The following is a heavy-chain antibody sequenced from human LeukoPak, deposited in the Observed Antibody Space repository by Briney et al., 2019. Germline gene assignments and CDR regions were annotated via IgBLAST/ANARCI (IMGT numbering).Heavy chain of an antibody. V-gene: IGHV3-64*04. J-gene: IGHJ3*02. CDR2: IDRNGRNT. D-gene: IGHD3-10*01. Sequence: PGGSLRLSCSASGFIYSSYAMHWVRQAPGKGLEYVSTIDRNGRNTYYADSVKGRFTISRDNSKNTLYLQMNSLRAEDTAVYYCTRRPITMVWIGAFDIWGQGTMVTVSS. CDR1: GFIYSSYA. CDR3: TRRPITMVWIGAFDI.